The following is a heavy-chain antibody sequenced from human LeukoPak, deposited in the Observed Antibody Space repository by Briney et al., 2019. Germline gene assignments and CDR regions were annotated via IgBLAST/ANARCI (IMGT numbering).Heavy chain of an antibody. Sequence: ASVKVSCKASGYTFTSYDINWVRQATGQGLEWMGWMNPNSGNTGYAQKFQGRVTMTRNTSISTAYMELSSLRSEDTAVYYCARGRNDYGDCAEDYWGQGTLVTVSS. CDR3: ARGRNDYGDCAEDY. D-gene: IGHD4-17*01. CDR1: GYTFTSYD. V-gene: IGHV1-8*01. J-gene: IGHJ4*02. CDR2: MNPNSGNT.